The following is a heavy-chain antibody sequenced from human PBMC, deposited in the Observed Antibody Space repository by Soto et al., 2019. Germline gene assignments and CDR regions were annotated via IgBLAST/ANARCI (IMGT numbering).Heavy chain of an antibody. CDR2: ISSSSSTI. J-gene: IGHJ6*02. CDR1: GFTVGSNY. Sequence: HPGGSLRLSCAASGFTVGSNYMSWVRQAPGKGLEWVSYISSSSSTIYYADSVKGRFTISRDNAKNSLYLQMNSLRDENTAVYYCARVYCSSTSCYEGVTDYYGMDVWGQGTTVTVSS. D-gene: IGHD2-2*01. CDR3: ARVYCSSTSCYEGVTDYYGMDV. V-gene: IGHV3-48*02.